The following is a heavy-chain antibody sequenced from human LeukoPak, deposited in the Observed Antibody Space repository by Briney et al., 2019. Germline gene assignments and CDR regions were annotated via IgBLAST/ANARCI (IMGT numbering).Heavy chain of an antibody. V-gene: IGHV4-39*01. J-gene: IGHJ6*04. Sequence: PSETLSLTCTVSGGSISSSSYYWGWIPQPPGKGLEWIGSIYYSGSTYYNPSLKSRVTISVDTSKNQFSLKLSSVTAADTAVYYCARPGIAAAETPFLDVWGKGTTVTVSS. CDR1: GGSISSSSYY. D-gene: IGHD6-13*01. CDR2: IYYSGST. CDR3: ARPGIAAAETPFLDV.